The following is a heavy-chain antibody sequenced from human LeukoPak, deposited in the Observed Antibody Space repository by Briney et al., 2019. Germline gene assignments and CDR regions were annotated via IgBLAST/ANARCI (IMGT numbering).Heavy chain of an antibody. J-gene: IGHJ6*03. Sequence: GSLRLSCAASGFTFDDYGMSWVRQAPGKGLEWIGEINHSGSTNYNPSLKSRVTISVDTSKNQFSLKLSSVTAADTAVYYCARRYSRAYYYMDVWGKGTTVTISS. D-gene: IGHD6-13*01. CDR1: GFTFDDYG. V-gene: IGHV4-34*01. CDR3: ARRYSRAYYYMDV. CDR2: INHSGST.